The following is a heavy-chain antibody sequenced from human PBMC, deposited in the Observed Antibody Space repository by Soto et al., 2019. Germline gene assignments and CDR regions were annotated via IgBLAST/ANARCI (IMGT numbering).Heavy chain of an antibody. CDR2: VNPSSGNT. D-gene: IGHD1-1*01. CDR3: ARAAMFIWNDH. V-gene: IGHV1-8*01. Sequence: QVQLVQSGAEVKRPGASVKVSCEASGYTFTTYDINWVRQASGQVLEWIGCVNPSSGNTVYAQKFHSRVTPASDTSISTASMELSSLKSDDTALYFCARAAMFIWNDHWGQATLVTVSS. J-gene: IGHJ5*02. CDR1: GYTFTTYD.